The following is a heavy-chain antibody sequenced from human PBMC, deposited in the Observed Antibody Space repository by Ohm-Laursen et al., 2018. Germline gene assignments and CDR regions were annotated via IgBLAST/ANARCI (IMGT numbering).Heavy chain of an antibody. CDR1: GFTFSSYE. CDR2: ISSSGSTI. CDR3: ARVYEGEFFDY. V-gene: IGHV3-48*03. D-gene: IGHD3-16*01. J-gene: IGHJ4*02. Sequence: SLRLSCTASGFTFSSYEMNWVRQAPGKGLEWVSYISSSGSTIYYADSVKGRFTISRDNAKNSLYLQMNSLRAEDTAVYYCARVYEGEFFDYWGQGTLVTVSS.